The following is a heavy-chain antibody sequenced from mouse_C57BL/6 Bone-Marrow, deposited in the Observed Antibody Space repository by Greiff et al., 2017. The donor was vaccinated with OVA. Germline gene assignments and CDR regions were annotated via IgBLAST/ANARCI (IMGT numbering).Heavy chain of an antibody. CDR3: ARWIYDGYYVGDY. CDR1: GYTFTDYY. V-gene: IGHV1-26*01. D-gene: IGHD2-3*01. CDR2: INPNNGGT. J-gene: IGHJ2*01. Sequence: EVQLQQSGPELVKPGASVKISCKASGYTFTDYYMNWVKQSHGKSLEWIGDINPNNGGTSYNQKFKGKATLTVDKSSSTAYMELRSLTSEDSAVYYCARWIYDGYYVGDYWGQGTTLTVSS.